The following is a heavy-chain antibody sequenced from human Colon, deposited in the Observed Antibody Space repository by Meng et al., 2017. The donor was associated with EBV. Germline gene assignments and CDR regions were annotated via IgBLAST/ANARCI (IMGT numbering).Heavy chain of an antibody. Sequence: QVQLQESGPGVVKPSETLSLRCNVSGGHITSDWWTWIRQPPGKGLEWIGHIYHSGSTAYNPSLKSRATISVDTSKSQFSLKLSSVTAADTAVYYCARRAAAIFNWFDPWGQGTLVTVAA. CDR1: GGHITSDW. V-gene: IGHV4-59*01. CDR3: ARRAAAIFNWFDP. J-gene: IGHJ5*02. CDR2: IYHSGST. D-gene: IGHD6-13*01.